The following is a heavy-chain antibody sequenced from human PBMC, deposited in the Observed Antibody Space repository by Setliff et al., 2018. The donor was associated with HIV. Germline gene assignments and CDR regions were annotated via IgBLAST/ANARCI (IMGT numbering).Heavy chain of an antibody. CDR1: ESTFSNYW. D-gene: IGHD5-12*01. CDR2: IQSKIDGGTT. Sequence: GGSLRLSCVASESTFSNYWMHWVRQAPGKGLEWLGRIQSKIDGGTTDHAAPVKGIFTISRDDSRNTLYLQMNSLKPEDTAVYYCTTYSGYTDGPVEKYFDYWGQGTLVTVSS. J-gene: IGHJ4*02. CDR3: TTYSGYTDGPVEKYFDY. V-gene: IGHV3-15*01.